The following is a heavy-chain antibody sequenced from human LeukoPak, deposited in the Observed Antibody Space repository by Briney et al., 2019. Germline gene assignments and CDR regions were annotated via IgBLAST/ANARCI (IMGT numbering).Heavy chain of an antibody. V-gene: IGHV1-18*01. CDR1: GYTFTSYG. J-gene: IGHJ1*01. CDR2: ISAYNGNT. D-gene: IGHD4-23*01. Sequence: ASVKVSCKASGYTFTSYGISWVRQAPGQWLEWMGWISAYNGNTNYAQKLQFRVTMTTDTSTSTAYMELRSLRSDDTAVYYCARDKAVTTEVTQHFQHWGQGTLVTVSS. CDR3: ARDKAVTTEVTQHFQH.